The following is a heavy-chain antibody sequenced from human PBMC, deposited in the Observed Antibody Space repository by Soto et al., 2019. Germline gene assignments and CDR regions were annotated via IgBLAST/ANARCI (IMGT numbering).Heavy chain of an antibody. J-gene: IGHJ4*02. V-gene: IGHV3-11*01. CDR2: ISSSGSII. CDR3: ARDLGYYDSSGYFDY. D-gene: IGHD3-22*01. Sequence: PGGSLRLSCAASGFTFSDYYMSWIRQAPGKGLEWVSYISSSGSIIYYADSVKGRFTISRDNAKNSLYLQMNSLRAEDTAVYYCARDLGYYDSSGYFDYWGQGSWVTLXS. CDR1: GFTFSDYY.